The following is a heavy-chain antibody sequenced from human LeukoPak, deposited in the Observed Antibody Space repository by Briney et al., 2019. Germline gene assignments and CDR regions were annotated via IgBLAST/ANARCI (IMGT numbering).Heavy chain of an antibody. J-gene: IGHJ4*02. CDR3: ARFYGDYGSGY. Sequence: GGSLRLSCAASGFTFSSYSMNWVRQAPGKGLEWVSSISSSSSYIYYADSVKGRFTISRDIAKNSLYLQMNSLRAEDTAVYYCARFYGDYGSGYWGQGTLVTVSS. V-gene: IGHV3-21*01. CDR1: GFTFSSYS. D-gene: IGHD4-17*01. CDR2: ISSSSSYI.